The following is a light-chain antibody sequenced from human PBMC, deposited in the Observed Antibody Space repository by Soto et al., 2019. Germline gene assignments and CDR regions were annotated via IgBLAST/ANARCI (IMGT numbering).Light chain of an antibody. J-gene: IGKJ2*01. V-gene: IGKV3-20*01. CDR1: QSVSSSY. Sequence: EIGLTQSPGTLSLSPGERATLSCRASQSVSSSYLAWYQQKPGQAPRLLIYGASSRATGIPDRFSGSGSGTDFTLTISRLEPEEFAVYYCQQYGSSPPYTFGQGTKLEIK. CDR2: GAS. CDR3: QQYGSSPPYT.